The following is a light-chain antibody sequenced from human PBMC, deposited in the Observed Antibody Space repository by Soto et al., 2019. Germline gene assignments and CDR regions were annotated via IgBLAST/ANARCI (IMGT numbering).Light chain of an antibody. J-gene: IGLJ3*02. Sequence: QSALTQPRSVSGSPGQSVTISCTGTSSDVGGYNYVSWYQQHPGKAPKLMIYDVSKRPSGVPDRFSGSKSGNTASLTFSGLQAEDEADYYCCSYAGSYTPNWVFGGGTKLTVL. CDR1: SSDVGGYNY. V-gene: IGLV2-11*01. CDR3: CSYAGSYTPNWV. CDR2: DVS.